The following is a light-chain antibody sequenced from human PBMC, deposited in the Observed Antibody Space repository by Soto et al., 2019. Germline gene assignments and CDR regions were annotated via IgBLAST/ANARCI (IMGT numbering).Light chain of an antibody. CDR2: LGS. Sequence: DIVMTQSPLSLPVTPVEPASISCRSSQSLLYSNGYNYLDWYLQKPGQSPQLLIYLGSNRASGVPDRFSGSVSGTDFTLKISRVEAEDVGLYYCMQALQAPLTFGQGTKVDI. J-gene: IGKJ1*01. CDR1: QSLLYSNGYNY. V-gene: IGKV2-28*01. CDR3: MQALQAPLT.